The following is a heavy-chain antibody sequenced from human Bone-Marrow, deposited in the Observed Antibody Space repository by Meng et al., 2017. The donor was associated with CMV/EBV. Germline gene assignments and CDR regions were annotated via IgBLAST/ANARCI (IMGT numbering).Heavy chain of an antibody. CDR1: GGSISSYY. J-gene: IGHJ5*02. V-gene: IGHV4-59*01. CDR2: IYYSGST. D-gene: IGHD3-22*01. CDR3: TSSPDDSSGYYPPNWFDP. Sequence: SETLSLTCTVSGGSISSYYWSWIRQPPGKGLEWIGYIYYSGSTNYNPSLKSRVTISVDTSKNQFSLKLSSVTAADTAVYYCTSSPDDSSGYYPPNWFDPWGQGPLVTVSS.